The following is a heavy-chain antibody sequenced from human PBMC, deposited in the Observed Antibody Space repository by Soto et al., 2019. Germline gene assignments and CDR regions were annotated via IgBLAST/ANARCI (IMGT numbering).Heavy chain of an antibody. D-gene: IGHD6-13*01. CDR3: ARLPLGQIAAAGRGSDY. CDR1: GYTFTGYY. J-gene: IGHJ4*02. CDR2: INPNSGGT. Sequence: SVKVSCKASGYTFTGYYMHWVRQAPVQGLEWMGWINPNSGGTNYAQKFQGRVTMTRDTSISTAYMELSRLRSDDTAVYYCARLPLGQIAAAGRGSDYWGQGTLVTVSS. V-gene: IGHV1-2*02.